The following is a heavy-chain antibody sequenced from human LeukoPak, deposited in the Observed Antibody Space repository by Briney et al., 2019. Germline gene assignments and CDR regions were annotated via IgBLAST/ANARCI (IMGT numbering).Heavy chain of an antibody. Sequence: ASVKVSCKASGYTFTSYGISWVRQAPGQGLEWMGWISAYNGNTNYAQKLQGRVTMTTDTSTSTAYMELRSLRSDDTAVYYCARDRLAAMVRGVLFFDYWGQGTLVTVSS. CDR1: GYTFTSYG. V-gene: IGHV1-18*01. J-gene: IGHJ4*02. CDR2: ISAYNGNT. D-gene: IGHD3-10*01. CDR3: ARDRLAAMVRGVLFFDY.